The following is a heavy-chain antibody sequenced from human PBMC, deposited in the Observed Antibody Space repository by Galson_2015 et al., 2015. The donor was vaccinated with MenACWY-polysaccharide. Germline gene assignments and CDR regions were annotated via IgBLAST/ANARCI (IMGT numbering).Heavy chain of an antibody. D-gene: IGHD6-19*01. CDR3: AKELSLGVSGTPGDY. CDR1: GFTFSSYA. CDR2: ISGSGGST. J-gene: IGHJ4*02. Sequence: SLRLSCEASGFTFSSYALSWVRQAPGKGLEWVSTISGSGGSTYYADSVKGRFTIYRDNSKNTLYLQMNSLRAEATAVYYCAKELSLGVSGTPGDYWGQGTLVTVSS. V-gene: IGHV3-23*01.